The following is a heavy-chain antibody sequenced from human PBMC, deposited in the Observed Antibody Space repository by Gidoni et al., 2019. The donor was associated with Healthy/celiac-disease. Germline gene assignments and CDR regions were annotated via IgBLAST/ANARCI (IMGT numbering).Heavy chain of an antibody. CDR1: GFTFSSYS. CDR2: ISSSSSYI. J-gene: IGHJ4*02. V-gene: IGHV3-21*01. Sequence: EVQLVESGGGLVKPGGSLRLSCAASGFTFSSYSLNWVRQAPGKGLEWVSSISSSSSYIYYADSVKGRFTISRDNAKNSLYLQMNSLRAEDTAVYYCARDEVGIYCSSTSCYFDYWGQGTLVTVSS. D-gene: IGHD2-2*01. CDR3: ARDEVGIYCSSTSCYFDY.